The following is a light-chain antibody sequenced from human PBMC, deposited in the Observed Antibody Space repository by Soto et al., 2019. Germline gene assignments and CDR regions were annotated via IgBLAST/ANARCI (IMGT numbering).Light chain of an antibody. J-gene: IGKJ4*01. V-gene: IGKV1-27*01. CDR3: QMYNSAPQIT. CDR1: QDIGDY. CDR2: EAS. Sequence: DIQMTQSPASLSASVGDRVTITCRASQDIGDYLAWYQQKPGKVPKVLIYEASTLQSGVPSRFSGSGSGTDFTLTISGLQPEYVATYYCQMYNSAPQITFGGGTKVEIK.